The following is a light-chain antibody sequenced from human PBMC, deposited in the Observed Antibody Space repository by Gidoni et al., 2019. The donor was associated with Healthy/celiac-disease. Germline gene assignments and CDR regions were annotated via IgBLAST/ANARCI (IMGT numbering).Light chain of an antibody. CDR1: QSVSSSY. V-gene: IGKV3-20*01. CDR3: QQYGSSLTWT. Sequence: IVLTQSPGTLSLSPGERATLSCRASQSVSSSYSAWYQQKPGQAPRLLIYGASSRATGIPDRFSGSGSGTDFTLTISRLEPEDFAVYYCQQYGSSLTWTFGQGTKVEIK. J-gene: IGKJ1*01. CDR2: GAS.